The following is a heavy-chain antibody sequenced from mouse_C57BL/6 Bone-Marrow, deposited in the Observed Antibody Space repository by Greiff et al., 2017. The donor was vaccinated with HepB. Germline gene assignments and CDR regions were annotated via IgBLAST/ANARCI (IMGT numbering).Heavy chain of an antibody. V-gene: IGHV4-1*01. CDR1: GVDFSRYW. J-gene: IGHJ3*01. CDR2: INPDSSTI. CDR3: ARPDGYYGGDWFAY. D-gene: IGHD2-3*01. Sequence: AAGGVDFSRYWMSWVRRAPGKGLEWIGEINPDSSTINYAPSLKDKFIISRDNAKNTLYLQMSKVRSEDTALYYCARPDGYYGGDWFAYWGQGTLVTVSA.